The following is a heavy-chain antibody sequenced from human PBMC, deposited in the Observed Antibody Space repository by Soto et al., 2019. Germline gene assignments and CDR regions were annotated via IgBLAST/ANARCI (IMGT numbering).Heavy chain of an antibody. V-gene: IGHV4-34*01. D-gene: IGHD3-3*01. CDR2: INHSGST. J-gene: IGHJ4*02. CDR1: VWSFMGYY. CDR3: ARDRRYSDFWSGYYKGVEY. Sequence: SETLSRTCSFCVWSFMGYYCSWIRQPPVNWLEWIGEINHSGSTNYNPYLKSRVTISVDTSKNQFSLKLSSVTAADTAVYYCARDRRYSDFWSGYYKGVEYWGKGNMVNVSS.